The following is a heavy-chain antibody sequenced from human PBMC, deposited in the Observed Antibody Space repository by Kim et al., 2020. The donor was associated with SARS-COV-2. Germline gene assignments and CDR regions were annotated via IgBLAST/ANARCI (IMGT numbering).Heavy chain of an antibody. V-gene: IGHV3-11*06. CDR3: ARGYSSSWPPMENYYFDY. D-gene: IGHD6-13*01. Sequence: KGRFTISRDKAKNSLYLQMNSLRAEDTAVYYCARGYSSSWPPMENYYFDYWGQGTLVTVSS. J-gene: IGHJ4*02.